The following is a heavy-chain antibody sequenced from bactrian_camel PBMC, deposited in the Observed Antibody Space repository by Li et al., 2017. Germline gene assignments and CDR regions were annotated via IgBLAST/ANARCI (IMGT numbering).Heavy chain of an antibody. Sequence: HVQLVESGGGSVQAGGSLRLSCVVAGYTGSPLCMGWFRQAPGKEREGVAAIDSDGTTAYADSVKGRFTVSADNAKKTLYLQMNNLKTEDTAVYFCGTDCADIVTVTTAINPLYTYEGQGTQVTVS. J-gene: IGHJ4*01. CDR2: IDSDGTT. V-gene: IGHV3S53*01. D-gene: IGHD2*01. CDR1: GYTGSPLC.